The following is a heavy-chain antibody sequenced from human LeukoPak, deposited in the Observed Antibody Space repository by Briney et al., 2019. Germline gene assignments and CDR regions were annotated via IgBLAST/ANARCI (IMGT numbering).Heavy chain of an antibody. J-gene: IGHJ2*01. D-gene: IGHD5-12*01. Sequence: GGSLRLSCAASGFTFSSYSMNWVRQAPGKGLEWVSSISSSSYIYYADSVKGRFTISRDNAKNTLYLQMNSLRAEDTAVYYCAKDRGYGVSYWYFDLWGRGALVTVSS. CDR2: ISSSSYI. CDR1: GFTFSSYS. V-gene: IGHV3-21*04. CDR3: AKDRGYGVSYWYFDL.